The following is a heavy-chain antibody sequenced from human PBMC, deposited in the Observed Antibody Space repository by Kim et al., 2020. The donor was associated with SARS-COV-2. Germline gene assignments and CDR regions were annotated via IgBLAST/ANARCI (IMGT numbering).Heavy chain of an antibody. V-gene: IGHV6-1*01. CDR3: ARDTPGQKAYDI. J-gene: IGHJ3*02. Sequence: YAGSVTSRIPLNADTSKNQFSLQLNSVRPEDTAVYYCARDTPGQKAYDIWGQGTMVTVSS.